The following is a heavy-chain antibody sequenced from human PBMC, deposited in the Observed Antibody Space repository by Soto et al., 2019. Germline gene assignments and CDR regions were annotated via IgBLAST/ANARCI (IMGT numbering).Heavy chain of an antibody. Sequence: SETLSLTCTVSGGSVSSYYWSWIRQPPGKGLEWIGYIYYSGSTNYNPSLKSRVTISVDTSKNQFSLKLSSVTAADTAVYYCARSITMVRGVINWGQGTLVTVSS. D-gene: IGHD3-10*01. CDR2: IYYSGST. CDR3: ARSITMVRGVIN. V-gene: IGHV4-59*02. J-gene: IGHJ4*02. CDR1: GGSVSSYY.